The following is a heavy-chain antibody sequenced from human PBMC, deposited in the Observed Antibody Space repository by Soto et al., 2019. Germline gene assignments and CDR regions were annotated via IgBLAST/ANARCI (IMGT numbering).Heavy chain of an antibody. Sequence: RRLSCAASGFTFSSYAMSWVRQAPGKGLEWVSAISGSGGSTYYADSVKGRFTISRENSKKTLYLKMNSLRAEDKAVYYCEKDPMPSFRGRGHYYGMDVRGQGNTVTVYS. CDR2: ISGSGGST. V-gene: IGHV3-23*01. CDR3: EKDPMPSFRGRGHYYGMDV. J-gene: IGHJ6*02. CDR1: GFTFSSYA. D-gene: IGHD3-10*01.